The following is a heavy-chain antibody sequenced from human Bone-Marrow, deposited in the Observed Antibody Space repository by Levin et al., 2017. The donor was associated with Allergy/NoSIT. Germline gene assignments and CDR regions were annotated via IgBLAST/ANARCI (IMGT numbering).Heavy chain of an antibody. CDR3: AKETLGGYDYVWGSYRYTDY. V-gene: IGHV3-7*01. CDR1: LSFSSYW. Sequence: LSFSSYWMTWVRQAPGKGLEWVATIKHDGGERYYVDSVKGRFTISRDNAKNSLYLQMNSLRVEDTAVYYCAKETLGGYDYVWGSYRYTDYWGQGTLITV. CDR2: IKHDGGER. J-gene: IGHJ4*02. D-gene: IGHD3-16*02.